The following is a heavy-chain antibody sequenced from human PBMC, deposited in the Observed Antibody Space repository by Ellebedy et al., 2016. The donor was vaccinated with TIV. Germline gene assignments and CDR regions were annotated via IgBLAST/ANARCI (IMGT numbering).Heavy chain of an antibody. CDR3: AGVYDTRGYLDY. CDR2: VNDSEST. CDR1: GGSLIGYY. D-gene: IGHD3-22*01. V-gene: IGHV4-34*01. J-gene: IGHJ4*02. Sequence: SETLSLXXVVHGGSLIGYYWTWVRQPPGKGLEWIGEVNDSESTNYNPSLRSRLSIMIDTSKNRFSLRLSSVTAADTATYYCAGVYDTRGYLDYWGRGTLVTVSS.